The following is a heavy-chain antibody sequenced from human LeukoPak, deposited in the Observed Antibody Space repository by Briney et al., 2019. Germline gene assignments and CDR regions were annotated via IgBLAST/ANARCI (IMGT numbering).Heavy chain of an antibody. D-gene: IGHD3-16*02. Sequence: PGGSLRLSCTASGLIFTNYAVNWVRQVPGKGLEWVSAVSAGGDNTYYADFVKGRFTISRDNSNNTLFLQMNSLRAEDTAIYYCAKDSQYDFVWGSYHYTGYYYMDVWGKGTTVTVSS. CDR2: VSAGGDNT. J-gene: IGHJ6*03. CDR1: GLIFTNYA. V-gene: IGHV3-23*01. CDR3: AKDSQYDFVWGSYHYTGYYYMDV.